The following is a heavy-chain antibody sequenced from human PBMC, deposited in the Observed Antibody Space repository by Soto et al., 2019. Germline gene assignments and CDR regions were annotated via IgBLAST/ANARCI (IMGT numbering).Heavy chain of an antibody. CDR2: ISHSGTT. V-gene: IGHV4-4*02. CDR1: GASISSSDW. CDR3: ARDFKAPNDAWAFDY. D-gene: IGHD3-16*01. Sequence: SETLSLTCAVSGASISSSDWWNWVRQPPGKGLEWIGEISHSGTTIYNPSLKSRVTISVDESQNHFSLKLTSVTAADTAVYFCARDFKAPNDAWAFDYWGQGALVTVS. J-gene: IGHJ4*02.